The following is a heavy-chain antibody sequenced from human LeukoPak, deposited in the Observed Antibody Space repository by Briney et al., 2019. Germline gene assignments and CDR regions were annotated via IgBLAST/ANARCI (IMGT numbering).Heavy chain of an antibody. CDR2: ISSNGGST. D-gene: IGHD4-11*01. J-gene: IGHJ4*02. Sequence: GGSLRLSRAASGFTFSSYAMHWVRQAPGKGLEYVSAISSNGGSTYYANSVKGRFTISRYNSKNTLYLQMGSLRAEAMAVYYCARAPGYSNYHFDYWGQGTLVTVSS. CDR3: ARAPGYSNYHFDY. V-gene: IGHV3-64*01. CDR1: GFTFSSYA.